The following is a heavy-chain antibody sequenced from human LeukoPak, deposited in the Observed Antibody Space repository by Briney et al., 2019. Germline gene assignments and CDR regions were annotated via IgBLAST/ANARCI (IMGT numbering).Heavy chain of an antibody. V-gene: IGHV3-43*01. Sequence: GGSLRLSCAASGLIFDDYTTHWVRQAPGKGLEWVSLISRNGAATKYADSVKGRFTISRDNAKNSLYLQMNSLRAEDTALYHCARVMNYYDRGAFDIWGQGTMVTVSS. CDR1: GLIFDDYT. CDR3: ARVMNYYDRGAFDI. CDR2: ISRNGAAT. J-gene: IGHJ3*02. D-gene: IGHD3-22*01.